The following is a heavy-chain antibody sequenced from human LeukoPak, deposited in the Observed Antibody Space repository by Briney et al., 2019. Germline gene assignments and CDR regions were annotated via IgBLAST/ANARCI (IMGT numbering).Heavy chain of an antibody. J-gene: IGHJ6*03. CDR3: ASPANDLPYYYYMDV. CDR2: ITTSSTYI. V-gene: IGHV3-21*01. Sequence: GGSLRLSCAASGFTFSSYTMNWVRQAPGKGLEWVSSITTSSTYIYYADSVRGRFTISRDNAKNSLYLRMSSLRVEDTAVYYCASPANDLPYYYYMDVWGKGTTVTVSS. CDR1: GFTFSSYT. D-gene: IGHD1-1*01.